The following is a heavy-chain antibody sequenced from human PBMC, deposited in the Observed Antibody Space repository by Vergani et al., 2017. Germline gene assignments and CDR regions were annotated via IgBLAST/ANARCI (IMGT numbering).Heavy chain of an antibody. CDR2: IWYDGSNK. Sequence: QVQLVESGGGVVQPGRSLRLSCAASGFTFSSYGMHWVRQAPGKGLEWVAVIWYDGSNKYYADSVKGRFTISRDNSKNTLYLQMNSLRAEDTAVYYCARDHARINYYFDYWGQGTLVTVSS. CDR1: GFTFSSYG. V-gene: IGHV3-33*01. J-gene: IGHJ4*02. CDR3: ARDHARINYYFDY. D-gene: IGHD1-14*01.